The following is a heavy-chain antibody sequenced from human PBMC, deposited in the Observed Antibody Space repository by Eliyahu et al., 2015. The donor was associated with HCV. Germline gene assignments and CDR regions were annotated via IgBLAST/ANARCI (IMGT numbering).Heavy chain of an antibody. CDR2: ISSNGGWT. V-gene: IGHV3-64D*06. D-gene: IGHD4-11*01. CDR1: GFXSFXXXS. J-gene: IGHJ6*02. Sequence: MQLVESGGGLVQPGGSLXLSCSGSGFXSFXXXSVXWARQAPGKGLEYVSGISSNGGWTFYADSVKGRFSISRDNSKNTVYLQMTTLRADDTGVYYCVKGYGGSAWSLNYQLYGMDLWGQGTTVTVTS. CDR3: VKGYGGSAWSLNYQLYGMDL.